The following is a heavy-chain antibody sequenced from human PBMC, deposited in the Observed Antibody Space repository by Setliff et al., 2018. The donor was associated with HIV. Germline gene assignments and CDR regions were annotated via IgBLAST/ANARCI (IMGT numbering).Heavy chain of an antibody. CDR3: AKGDSFVFSYVYPDY. J-gene: IGHJ4*02. V-gene: IGHV3-74*01. D-gene: IGHD3-22*01. CDR1: GLPFRNYW. Sequence: PGGSLRLSCAVSGLPFRNYWMHWVRQVPGKGLLWVSKINPDGTATAYADSVRGRFTISRDNVNMVYLQMNSLRAEDTAIYYCAKGDSFVFSYVYPDYWGPGTLVTVSS. CDR2: INPDGTAT.